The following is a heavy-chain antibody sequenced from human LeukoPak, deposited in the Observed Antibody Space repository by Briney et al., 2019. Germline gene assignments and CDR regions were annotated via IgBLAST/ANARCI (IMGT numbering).Heavy chain of an antibody. CDR3: ARGRQRITIFGVLAPFDY. CDR2: INHSGST. Sequence: SETLSLTCAVYGGSFSGYYWSWIRQPPGKGLEWIGEINHSGSTNYNPSPKSRVTISVDTSKNQFSLKLSSVTAADTAVYYCARGRQRITIFGVLAPFDYWGQGTLVTVSS. J-gene: IGHJ4*02. CDR1: GGSFSGYY. D-gene: IGHD3-3*01. V-gene: IGHV4-34*01.